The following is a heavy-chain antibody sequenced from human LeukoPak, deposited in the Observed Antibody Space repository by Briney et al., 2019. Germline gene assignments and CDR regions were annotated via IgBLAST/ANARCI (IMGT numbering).Heavy chain of an antibody. V-gene: IGHV3-21*01. CDR2: ISGSSSYI. J-gene: IGHJ5*02. CDR1: GFTFSSYE. CDR3: ARGSSNVAARNNWFDP. D-gene: IGHD6-6*01. Sequence: PGGSLRLSCAASGFTFSSYEMNWVRQAPGKGLGWVSSISGSSSYIYYADSMKGRFTISRDNGKNSLYLQMNSLRAEDTAVYFCARGSSNVAARNNWFDPWGQGTLVTVSS.